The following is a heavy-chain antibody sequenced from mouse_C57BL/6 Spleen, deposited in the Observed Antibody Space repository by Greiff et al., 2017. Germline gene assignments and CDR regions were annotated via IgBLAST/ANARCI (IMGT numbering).Heavy chain of an antibody. V-gene: IGHV1-50*01. CDR1: GYTFTSYW. CDR2: IDPSDSYT. Sequence: QVQLQQPGAELVKPGASVKLSCKASGYTFTSYWMQWVKQRPGQGLEWIGEIDPSDSYTNYNQKFKGKATLTVDTSSSTAYMQLSSLTSEDSAVYYWATGSMVTTRGYYFDYWGQGTTLTVSS. J-gene: IGHJ2*01. CDR3: ATGSMVTTRGYYFDY. D-gene: IGHD2-2*01.